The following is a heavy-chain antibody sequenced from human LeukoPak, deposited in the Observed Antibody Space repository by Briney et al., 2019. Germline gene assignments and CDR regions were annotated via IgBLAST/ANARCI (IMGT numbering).Heavy chain of an antibody. CDR3: ARGECSGGSCYAFSYYFDY. CDR1: GGSFSGYY. CDR2: INHSGST. Sequence: SETLSLTCAVYGGSFSGYYWSWIRQPPGKGLEWIGEINHSGSTNYNPSLKSRVTTSVDTSKNQFSLKLSSVTAADTAVYYCARGECSGGSCYAFSYYFDYWGQGTLVTVSS. D-gene: IGHD2-15*01. J-gene: IGHJ4*02. V-gene: IGHV4-34*01.